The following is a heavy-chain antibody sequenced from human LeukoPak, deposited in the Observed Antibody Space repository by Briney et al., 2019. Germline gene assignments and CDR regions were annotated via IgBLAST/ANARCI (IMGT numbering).Heavy chain of an antibody. CDR2: ISYEGSNE. CDR1: GFTFNSYG. D-gene: IGHD2-21*02. J-gene: IGHJ4*02. V-gene: IGHV3-30*18. CDR3: AKGLHCGGDCYHDY. Sequence: GGSLRLSCAASGFTFNSYGMHWVRQAPGKGLEWVALISYEGSNEYYADSVKGRFTISRDDSKNTLYLQMDSLRPNDTAVYYCAKGLHCGGDCYHDYWGQGTLVTVSS.